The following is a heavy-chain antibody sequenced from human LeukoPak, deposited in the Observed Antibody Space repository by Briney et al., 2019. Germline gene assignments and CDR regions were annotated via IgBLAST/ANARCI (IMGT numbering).Heavy chain of an antibody. CDR3: ARALRLGELSLYEAAT. J-gene: IGHJ5*02. V-gene: IGHV5-51*01. CDR2: IYPGDSDT. D-gene: IGHD3-16*01. CDR1: VYSFTSYW. Sequence: GESLKIYCKGSVYSFTSYWIGWVRQMPGKGLELMGLIYPGDSDTRYSPSFHGKVTISAVKSIRTAYLQWSSLRASDTAMYYCARALRLGELSLYEAATWGQGTLVTVSS.